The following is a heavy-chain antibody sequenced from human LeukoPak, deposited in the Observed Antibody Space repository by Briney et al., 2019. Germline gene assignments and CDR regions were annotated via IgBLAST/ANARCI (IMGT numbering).Heavy chain of an antibody. D-gene: IGHD5-24*01. J-gene: IGHJ5*02. V-gene: IGHV4-59*01. Sequence: SETLSLTCTVSGGSISSYYWSWIRQPPGKGLEWIGYIYYSGSTNYNPSLKSRVTISVDTSKNQLSLKLSSVTAADTAVYYCARDLEMATTQAWGQGTLVTVSS. CDR2: IYYSGST. CDR1: GGSISSYY. CDR3: ARDLEMATTQA.